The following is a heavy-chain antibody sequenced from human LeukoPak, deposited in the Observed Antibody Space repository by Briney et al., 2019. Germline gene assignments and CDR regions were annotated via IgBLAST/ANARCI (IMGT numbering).Heavy chain of an antibody. CDR3: AREGVVVTASFDY. J-gene: IGHJ4*02. D-gene: IGHD2-21*02. Sequence: GGSLRLSCAASGFTFSNYGMHWVRQAPGKGLEWVAVISYDGSNKYYADSVKGRFTISRDNSKNTLYLQMNSLRAEDTAVYYCAREGVVVTASFDYWGQGTLVTVSS. CDR2: ISYDGSNK. CDR1: GFTFSNYG. V-gene: IGHV3-30*03.